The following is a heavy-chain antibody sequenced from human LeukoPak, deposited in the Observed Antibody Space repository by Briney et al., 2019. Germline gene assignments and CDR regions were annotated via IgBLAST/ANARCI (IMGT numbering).Heavy chain of an antibody. Sequence: GGSLRLSCAVSVINFIGYWMAWVRQAPGEGLEWGANMKQDGSEKYYVDSVKGRFTISRDNAKNSLYLEMNSLRVEDTAVYYCARDLGHTGYDLYDYWGQGTLVTVSS. V-gene: IGHV3-7*01. D-gene: IGHD5-12*01. CDR1: VINFIGYW. CDR3: ARDLGHTGYDLYDY. CDR2: MKQDGSEK. J-gene: IGHJ4*02.